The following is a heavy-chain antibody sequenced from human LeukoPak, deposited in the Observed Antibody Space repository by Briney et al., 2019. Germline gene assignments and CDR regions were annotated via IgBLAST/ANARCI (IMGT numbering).Heavy chain of an antibody. J-gene: IGHJ4*02. CDR1: GYTFTGYY. CDR2: INPNSGGT. V-gene: IGHV1-2*02. D-gene: IGHD3-22*01. Sequence: ASVKVSCKASGYTFTGYYMHWVRQAPGQGLEWMGWINPNSGGTNYAQKFQGRVTMTRDTSISTAYMELSRLRSDDTAVYYCARDTIYDSSGYYYVYWSQGTLVIVSS. CDR3: ARDTIYDSSGYYYVY.